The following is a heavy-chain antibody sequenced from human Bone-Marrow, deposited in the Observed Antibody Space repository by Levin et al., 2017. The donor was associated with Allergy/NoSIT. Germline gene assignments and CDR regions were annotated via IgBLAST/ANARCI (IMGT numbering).Heavy chain of an antibody. CDR1: GFAFSVYS. V-gene: IGHV3-30-3*01. CDR2: ISYDANNE. CDR3: ARPTQEYGDYNDAFDI. D-gene: IGHD4-17*01. J-gene: IGHJ3*02. Sequence: GGSLRLSCTASGFAFSVYSMHWVRQAPGKGLEWVAIISYDANNEYYADSVKGRFTLSRDNSRNTLYLQMNSLRPEDTALYYCARPTQEYGDYNDAFDIWGRGTMVTVSS.